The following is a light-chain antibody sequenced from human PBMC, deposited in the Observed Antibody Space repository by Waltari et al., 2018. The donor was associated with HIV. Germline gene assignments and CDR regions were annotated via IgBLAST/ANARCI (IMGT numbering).Light chain of an antibody. V-gene: IGKV1-8*01. Sequence: IRMTQSPSSLSASTGDRVNITCRASQPVSDFVAWFRQRPGETPQFLIFGASTLHPGFPSRFSGSSSGTDFTLSVSCLQSEDFATFFCQQYYDYPWTFGPGT. J-gene: IGKJ1*01. CDR2: GAS. CDR3: QQYYDYPWT. CDR1: QPVSDF.